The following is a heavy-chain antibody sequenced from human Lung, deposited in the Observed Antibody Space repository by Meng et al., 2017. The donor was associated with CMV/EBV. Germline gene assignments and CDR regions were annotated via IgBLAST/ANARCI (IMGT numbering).Heavy chain of an antibody. V-gene: IGHV4-39*01. CDR3: ASTSELSGPAFDY. CDR1: GCSIIGRRSS. J-gene: IGHJ4*02. Sequence: VSGCSIIGRRSSWGWIPQPPGKGLEWIVSLFYSGSPYYNPSLTSRVTISVDTSKNQFSLKLSSVTAADTALYYCASTSELSGPAFDYWGQGTLVTVSS. D-gene: IGHD3-3*01. CDR2: LFYSGSP.